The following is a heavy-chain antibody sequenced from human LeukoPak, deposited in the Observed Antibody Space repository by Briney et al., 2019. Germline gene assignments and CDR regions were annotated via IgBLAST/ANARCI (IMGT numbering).Heavy chain of an antibody. D-gene: IGHD6-6*01. V-gene: IGHV5-51*01. CDR3: ARRGQLVLDGDAFDI. J-gene: IGHJ3*02. CDR1: GFRFSSSW. Sequence: KDGESLQISCQGSGFRFSSSWIGWVRQLPGKGLEWMGLIYPGDSDRRYSPSSQGQVTLSADKSISTAYLQWNSLKASDTGMYYCARRGQLVLDGDAFDIWGQGTTVTVSS. CDR2: IYPGDSDR.